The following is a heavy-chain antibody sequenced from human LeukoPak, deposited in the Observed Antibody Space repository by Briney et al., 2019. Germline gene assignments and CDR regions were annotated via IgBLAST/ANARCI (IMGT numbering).Heavy chain of an antibody. CDR3: ARDLNWAFDY. CDR1: GFTFSSYS. J-gene: IGHJ4*02. Sequence: GGSLRLSCVASGFTFSSYSMNWVRQVPGKGLEWISYISSSSNSRDYADSVKGRFTISRDNAMNSLYLQMNSLRAEDTAVYYCARDLNWAFDYWGQGALVTVSS. D-gene: IGHD3-16*01. CDR2: ISSSSNSR. V-gene: IGHV3-48*04.